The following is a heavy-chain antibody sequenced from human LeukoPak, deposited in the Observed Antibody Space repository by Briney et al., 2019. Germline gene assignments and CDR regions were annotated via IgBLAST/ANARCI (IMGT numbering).Heavy chain of an antibody. CDR3: ARKLRGFDP. CDR2: IIPIFGTA. CDR1: GGTFSSYA. D-gene: IGHD2-21*01. J-gene: IGHJ5*02. V-gene: IGHV1-69*05. Sequence: ASVKVSCKASGGTFSSYAISWVRQAPGQGLEWMGGIIPIFGTANYAQKLQGRVTMTTDTSTSTAYMELRSLRSDDTAVYYCARKLRGFDPWGQGTLVTVSS.